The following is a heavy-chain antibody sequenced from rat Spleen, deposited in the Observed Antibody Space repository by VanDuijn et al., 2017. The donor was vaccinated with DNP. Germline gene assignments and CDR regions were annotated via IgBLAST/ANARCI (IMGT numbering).Heavy chain of an antibody. CDR2: ISTGGATT. D-gene: IGHD1-3*01. CDR3: ATLNYGSYYAMDA. Sequence: EVQLVESGGGLVQPGKSMRVSCAASGFTFSDYYMAWVRQAPTQGLEWVATISTGGATTYYRDSVRGRFTISRDNAKNTQYLQMDSLRSEDTATYYCATLNYGSYYAMDAWGQGTSVTVSS. V-gene: IGHV5-25*01. CDR1: GFTFSDYY. J-gene: IGHJ4*01.